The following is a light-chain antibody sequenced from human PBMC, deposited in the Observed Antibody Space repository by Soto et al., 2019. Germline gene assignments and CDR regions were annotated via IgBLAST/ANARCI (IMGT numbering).Light chain of an antibody. CDR2: SNN. CDR3: AAWDGSLNGVL. V-gene: IGLV1-44*01. CDR1: SSNIGTNT. J-gene: IGLJ2*01. Sequence: QSVLTQPPSASGTPGQRVTISCSGSSSNIGTNTVNWYQQLPGSAPNFLIYSNNQRPSGVPDRFSGSKSGTSASLAISGLQPDDEADYYCAAWDGSLNGVLFGGGTKLTVL.